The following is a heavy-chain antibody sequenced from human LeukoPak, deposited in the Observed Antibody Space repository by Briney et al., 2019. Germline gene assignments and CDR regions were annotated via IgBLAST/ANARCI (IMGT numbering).Heavy chain of an antibody. V-gene: IGHV1-46*01. J-gene: IGHJ3*02. CDR1: GFTFTSYY. CDR2: INPSGGST. CDR3: ARAHYYDSSGYDAFDI. Sequence: GKSLRLSCAASGFTFTSYYMHWVRQAPGQGLEWMGIINPSGGSTSYAQKFQGRVTMTRDTSTSTVYMELSSLRSEDTAVYYCARAHYYDSSGYDAFDIWGQGTMVTVSS. D-gene: IGHD3-22*01.